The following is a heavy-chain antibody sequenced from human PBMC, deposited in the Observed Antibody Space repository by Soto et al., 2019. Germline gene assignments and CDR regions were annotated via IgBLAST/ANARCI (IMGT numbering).Heavy chain of an antibody. CDR2: INHSGST. D-gene: IGHD3-10*01. CDR1: GGSFSGYY. J-gene: IGHJ5*02. CDR3: ASAPGITRSWFVP. Sequence: SETLSLTCSVYGGSFSGYYWSWIRQPPGKGLEWIGEINHSGSTNYNPSLKSRVTISVDTSKNQFSLKLSSVTAADTAVYYCASAPGITRSWFVPWGQGTLVTVSS. V-gene: IGHV4-34*01.